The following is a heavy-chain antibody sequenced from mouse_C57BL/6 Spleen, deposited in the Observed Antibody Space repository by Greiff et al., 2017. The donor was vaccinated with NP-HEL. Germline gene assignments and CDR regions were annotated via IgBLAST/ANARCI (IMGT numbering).Heavy chain of an antibody. J-gene: IGHJ4*01. CDR1: GYTFTDYE. Sequence: VQLQQSGAELVRPGASVTLSCKASGYTFTDYEMHWVKQTPVHGLEWIGAIDPETGGTAYSQKFKGKAILTADKSSSTAYMALRSLTSEDSAVYYCTRGDLNAMDYWGQGTSVTVSS. V-gene: IGHV1-15*01. CDR3: TRGDLNAMDY. CDR2: IDPETGGT.